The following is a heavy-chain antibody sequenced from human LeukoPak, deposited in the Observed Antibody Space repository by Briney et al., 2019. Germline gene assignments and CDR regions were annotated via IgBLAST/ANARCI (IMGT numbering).Heavy chain of an antibody. V-gene: IGHV5-10-1*01. CDR3: ARVRVTTSLYYYYGFDV. Sequence: GESLRISCKGSGYSFTNYWISWVRQMPGKGLEWMGRIDPSDSYINYSPSFQGHVTISADKSISTAYLQWSSLKASDTAIYYCARVRVTTSLYYYYGFDVWGQGTTVTVSS. CDR2: IDPSDSYI. D-gene: IGHD4-17*01. CDR1: GYSFTNYW. J-gene: IGHJ6*02.